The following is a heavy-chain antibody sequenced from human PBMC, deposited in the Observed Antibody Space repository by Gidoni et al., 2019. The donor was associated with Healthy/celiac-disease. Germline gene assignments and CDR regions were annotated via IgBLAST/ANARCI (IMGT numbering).Heavy chain of an antibody. J-gene: IGHJ4*02. CDR1: GFTFSGSA. Sequence: EVQLVESGGGLVQPGGSLKLSCAASGFTFSGSAMHWVRQASGKGLGWVGRIRSKANSYATAYAASVKGRFTISRDDSKNTAYLQMNSLKTEDTAVYYCTRHGDGGRDYWGQGTLVTVSS. D-gene: IGHD2-15*01. V-gene: IGHV3-73*02. CDR2: IRSKANSYAT. CDR3: TRHGDGGRDY.